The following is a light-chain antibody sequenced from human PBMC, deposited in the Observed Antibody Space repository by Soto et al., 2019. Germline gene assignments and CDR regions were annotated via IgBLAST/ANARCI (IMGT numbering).Light chain of an antibody. V-gene: IGLV2-14*01. J-gene: IGLJ1*01. Sequence: QSARPQPASVSGSPGQSITISCTGTSSDVGGYNYVSWYQQHPGKAPKLMIYEVSNRPSGVSNRFSGSKSGNTASLTISGLQAEDEADYYCSSYTSSSTYVFGTGTKLTVL. CDR2: EVS. CDR3: SSYTSSSTYV. CDR1: SSDVGGYNY.